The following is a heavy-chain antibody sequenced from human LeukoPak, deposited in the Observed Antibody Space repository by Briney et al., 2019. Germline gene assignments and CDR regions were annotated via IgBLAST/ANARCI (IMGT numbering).Heavy chain of an antibody. J-gene: IGHJ4*02. D-gene: IGHD3-10*01. V-gene: IGHV4-34*01. Sequence: SETLSLTCAVYGGSFSGYYWSWIRQPPGKGLEWIGEINHSGSTNYSPSLKSRVTISVDTSKNQFSLKLSSVTAADTAVYYCARVGYYYGSGTDYWGQGTLVTVSS. CDR1: GGSFSGYY. CDR2: INHSGST. CDR3: ARVGYYYGSGTDY.